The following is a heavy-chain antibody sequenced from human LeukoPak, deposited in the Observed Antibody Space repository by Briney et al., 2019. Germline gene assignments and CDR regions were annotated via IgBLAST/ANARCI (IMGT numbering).Heavy chain of an antibody. D-gene: IGHD3-3*01. CDR3: ASSHYDFWSGYSA. CDR1: GFTFSNYP. V-gene: IGHV3-23*01. J-gene: IGHJ5*02. CDR2: ISDSGRNT. Sequence: GGSLRLSCAASGFTFSNYPMSWVRQAPGKGLEWVSSISDSGRNTYYADSVKGRFTISRDNSKNTLFLQMNSLRPDDTAVYYCASSHYDFWSGYSAWGQGTLVTVSS.